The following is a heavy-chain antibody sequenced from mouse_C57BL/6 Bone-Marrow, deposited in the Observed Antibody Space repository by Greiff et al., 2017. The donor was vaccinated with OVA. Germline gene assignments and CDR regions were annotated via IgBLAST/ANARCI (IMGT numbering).Heavy chain of an antibody. CDR2: ISDGGSYT. J-gene: IGHJ4*01. CDR3: ARDREGYPLMDY. Sequence: EVHLVESGGGLVKPGGSLKLSCAASGFTFSSYAMSWVRQTPEKRLEWVATISDGGSYTYYPDNVKGRFTISRDNAKNNLYLQMSHLKSEDTAMYYCARDREGYPLMDYWGQGTSVTVSS. V-gene: IGHV5-4*01. CDR1: GFTFSSYA. D-gene: IGHD2-2*01.